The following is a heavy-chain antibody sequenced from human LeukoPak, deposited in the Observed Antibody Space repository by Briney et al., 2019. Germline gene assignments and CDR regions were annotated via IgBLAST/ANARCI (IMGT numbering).Heavy chain of an antibody. CDR3: ARVLGSGSYYSSFDH. J-gene: IGHJ4*02. CDR2: IYASGSS. V-gene: IGHV4-4*07. Sequence: PSETLSLTCTVSGGSINNNYWTWIRQPAGKGLEWIGRIYASGSSNYNPSLKSRVTISVDTSKNQFSLKLSSVTAADTAVYYCARVLGSGSYYSSFDHWGQGTLVTVSS. CDR1: GGSINNNY. D-gene: IGHD3-10*01.